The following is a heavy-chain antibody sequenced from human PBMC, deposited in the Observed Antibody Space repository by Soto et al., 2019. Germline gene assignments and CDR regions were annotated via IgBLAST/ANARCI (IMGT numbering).Heavy chain of an antibody. D-gene: IGHD2-15*01. CDR3: ARSVVAATLYYYMDV. CDR2: VYPGDSDT. CDR1: GYSFTSYW. V-gene: IGHV5-51*01. Sequence: GESLKISCKGSGYSFTSYWIGWVRQMPGKGLEWMGIVYPGDSDTRYSPSFQGQVTISADKSISTAYLQWSSLKASDTAMYYCARSVVAATLYYYMDVWGKGTTVTVSS. J-gene: IGHJ6*03.